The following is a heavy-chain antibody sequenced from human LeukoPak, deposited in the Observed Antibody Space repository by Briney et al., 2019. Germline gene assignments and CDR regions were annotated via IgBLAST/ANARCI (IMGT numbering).Heavy chain of an antibody. CDR3: ARNGAGIAAAPYYYAMDV. CDR1: GGSIRSGGYY. J-gene: IGHJ6*02. D-gene: IGHD6-13*01. V-gene: IGHV4-31*03. CDR2: IYYNGVT. Sequence: SETLSLTCTVSGGSIRSGGYYWSWIRQHPGKGLEWTGYIYYNGVTYYNPSLKSRVTISVDTSKNQFSLELSSVTAADTAVYYCARNGAGIAAAPYYYAMDVWGQGTTVTVSS.